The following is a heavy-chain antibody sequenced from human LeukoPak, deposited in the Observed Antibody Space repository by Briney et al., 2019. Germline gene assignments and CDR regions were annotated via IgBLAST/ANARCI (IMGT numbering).Heavy chain of an antibody. Sequence: GASVKVSCKASGGTFSGYYMHWVRQAPGQGLEWMGWINPNSGGTNYAQKFQGRVTMTRDTSISTAYLEVHSLRSDDAAVYYCARGITLAATSLYYWGQGTLVTVSS. CDR2: INPNSGGT. D-gene: IGHD6-19*01. CDR3: ARGITLAATSLYY. J-gene: IGHJ4*02. CDR1: GGTFSGYY. V-gene: IGHV1-2*02.